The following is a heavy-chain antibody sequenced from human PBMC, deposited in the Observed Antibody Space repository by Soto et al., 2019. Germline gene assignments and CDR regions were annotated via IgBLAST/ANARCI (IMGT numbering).Heavy chain of an antibody. J-gene: IGHJ4*02. Sequence: QVQLQESGPGLVKASQTLSLTFTGYGGSTSSDNYWCWIRQPPGTGLEWIWHIYYSGNTDYNPSLKSRLAISIDTSKNQFSLNLSSMTAADTAVYIWAREGGESSDGLYFFDSCGQGSLVTVSS. CDR3: AREGGESSDGLYFFDS. D-gene: IGHD3-16*01. CDR2: IYYSGNT. V-gene: IGHV4-30-4*01. CDR1: GGSTSSDNY.